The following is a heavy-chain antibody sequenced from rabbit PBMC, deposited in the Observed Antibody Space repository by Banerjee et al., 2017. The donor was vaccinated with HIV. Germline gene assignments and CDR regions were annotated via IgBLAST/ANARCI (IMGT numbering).Heavy chain of an antibody. J-gene: IGHJ4*01. CDR1: GFDFSSYG. CDR3: VRDWNL. V-gene: IGHV1S25*01. CDR2: INTGGST. Sequence: EESGGDLVKPGASLTLTCTASGFDFSSYGISWVRQAPGKGLEYIGFINTGGSTYYASWVNGRFTISKTSSTVDLKMTSLTAADTATYFCVRDWNLWGPGTLVTVS.